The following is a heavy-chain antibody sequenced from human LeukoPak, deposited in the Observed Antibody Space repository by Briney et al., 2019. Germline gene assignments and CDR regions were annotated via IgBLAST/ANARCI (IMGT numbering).Heavy chain of an antibody. CDR1: GFTFNNYW. V-gene: IGHV3-74*01. CDR2: INNDGSSA. CDR3: ERRGTGNGMDV. D-gene: IGHD1-1*01. J-gene: IGHJ6*02. Sequence: GGSLRLSCAASGFTFNNYWIHWVRQVPGKGLVWVSRINNDGSSASYVDSVKGRFTISRDNAKNTLFLQMNSLRAEDTAVYYCERRGTGNGMDVWGQGTKVIVSS.